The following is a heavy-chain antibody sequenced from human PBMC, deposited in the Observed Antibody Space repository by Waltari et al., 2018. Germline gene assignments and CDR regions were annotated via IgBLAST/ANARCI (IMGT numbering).Heavy chain of an antibody. CDR3: ARAQYNYMDV. CDR2: ISSTSSTI. V-gene: IGHV3-48*02. J-gene: IGHJ6*03. Sequence: EVQLVESGGGLVQPGGSLRLPGIVAGFAFSSHILLWVRQAPGKGLEWVSFISSTSSTIYYADTVKGRFTISRDNAKNSLYLQMNSLRDEDTAVYYCARAQYNYMDVWGKGTTVTVSS. CDR1: GFAFSSHI.